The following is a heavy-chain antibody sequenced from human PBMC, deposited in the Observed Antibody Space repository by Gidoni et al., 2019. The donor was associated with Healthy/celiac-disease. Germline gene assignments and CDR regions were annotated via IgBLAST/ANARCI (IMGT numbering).Heavy chain of an antibody. CDR3: ALSMRLWFRGGYFDY. J-gene: IGHJ4*02. V-gene: IGHV2-5*01. CDR2: IYWNDDK. D-gene: IGHD3-10*01. Sequence: QITLKESGPTLVKPKQTLTLTCTISGFSLSTSGVGVGWIRQPPGKALEWLALIYWNDDKRYSPSLKSRLTITKDTSKNQVVLTMTNMDPVDTATYYCALSMRLWFRGGYFDYWGQGTLVTVSS. CDR1: GFSLSTSGVG.